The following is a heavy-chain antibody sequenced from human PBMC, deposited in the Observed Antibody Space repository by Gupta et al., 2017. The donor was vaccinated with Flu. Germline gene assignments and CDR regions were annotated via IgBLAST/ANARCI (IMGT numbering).Heavy chain of an antibody. V-gene: IGHV3-7*01. Sequence: ELHLVEFGGGLVQPGESLRLSCPAPGFPFSILWMIWVPPAPGKGLGGVEDIDNNGREKNYGDSVKGRFTISRDNGKNSLYLQMDSLGAEDTAMYYCAKYGESGSAGRFDSWGQGTRVTV. CDR3: AKYGESGSAGRFDS. CDR1: GFPFSILW. CDR2: IDNNGREK. D-gene: IGHD5-12*01. J-gene: IGHJ4*02.